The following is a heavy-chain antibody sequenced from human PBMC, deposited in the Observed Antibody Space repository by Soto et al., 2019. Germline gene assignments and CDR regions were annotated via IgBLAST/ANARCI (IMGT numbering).Heavy chain of an antibody. J-gene: IGHJ5*02. D-gene: IGHD6-6*01. V-gene: IGHV3-33*01. CDR2: IWYDGSNK. CDR3: ARDLAARDAGNWFDP. Sequence: HPGGSLRLSCAASGFTFSSYGMHWVRQAPGKGLEWVAVIWYDGSNKYYADSVKGRFTISRDNSKNTLYLQMNSLRAEDTAVYYCARDLAARDAGNWFDPWGQGTLVTVSS. CDR1: GFTFSSYG.